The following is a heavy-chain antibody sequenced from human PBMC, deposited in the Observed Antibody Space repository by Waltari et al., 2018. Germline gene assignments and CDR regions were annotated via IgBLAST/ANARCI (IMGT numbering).Heavy chain of an antibody. CDR3: ARSITIFGVVIRRGHWFDP. CDR1: GGSFSGYY. Sequence: QVQLQQWGAGLLKPSETLSLTCAVYGGSFSGYYWSWIRQPPGKGLEWIGEINHRGSTNYNPSLNSRVTISVDTSKNQFSLKLSSVTAADTAVYYCARSITIFGVVIRRGHWFDPWGQGTLVTVSS. D-gene: IGHD3-3*01. CDR2: INHRGST. J-gene: IGHJ5*02. V-gene: IGHV4-34*01.